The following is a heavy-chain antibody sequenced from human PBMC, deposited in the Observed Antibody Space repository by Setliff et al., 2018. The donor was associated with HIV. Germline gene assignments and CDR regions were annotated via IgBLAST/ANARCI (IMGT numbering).Heavy chain of an antibody. D-gene: IGHD6-13*01. CDR1: GYTFTNYY. CDR3: ARDLDGIEAAGGTADF. V-gene: IGHV1-46*01. CDR2: INPSGGTT. J-gene: IGHJ4*02. Sequence: VKVSCKASGYTFTNYYMHWVRQAPGQGLEWMGIINPSGGTTTYAQKFQGRVTMTRDTSTSIVYMDLSSLRSEDTAVYYCARDLDGIEAAGGTADFWGQGTLVTVSS.